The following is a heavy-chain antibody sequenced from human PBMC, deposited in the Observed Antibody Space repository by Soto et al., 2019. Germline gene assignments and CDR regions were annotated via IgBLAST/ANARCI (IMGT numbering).Heavy chain of an antibody. J-gene: IGHJ5*02. CDR2: IKQDGSEK. CDR1: GFTFSSYW. V-gene: IGHV3-7*01. D-gene: IGHD3-22*01. Sequence: PGGSLRLSSAASGFTFSSYWLSWVRQSPGQGLEWVANIKQDGSEKYYVDSVKGRFTISRDNAKNSLYLQMNSLRAEDTAVYYCARDSYYDSSGYYFSWFDPWGQGTLVTVSS. CDR3: ARDSYYDSSGYYFSWFDP.